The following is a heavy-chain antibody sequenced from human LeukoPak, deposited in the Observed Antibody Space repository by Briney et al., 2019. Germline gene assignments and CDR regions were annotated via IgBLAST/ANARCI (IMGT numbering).Heavy chain of an antibody. D-gene: IGHD1-26*01. CDR3: AKSLLTTASGTGRAFDL. CDR2: ISAGGDLT. CDR1: GFTFSSYA. Sequence: GRSLRLSCAASGFTFSSYAMHWVRQAPGKGLEWVSGISAGGDLTFHADPVKGRFTISRDDSKNTLYLQMNSLRADDTAEYYCAKSLLTTASGTGRAFDLWGQGTMVTVSS. J-gene: IGHJ3*01. V-gene: IGHV3-23*01.